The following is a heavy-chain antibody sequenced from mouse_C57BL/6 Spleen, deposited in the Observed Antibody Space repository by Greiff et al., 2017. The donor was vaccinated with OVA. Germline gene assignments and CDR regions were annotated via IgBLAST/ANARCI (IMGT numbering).Heavy chain of an antibody. V-gene: IGHV1-42*01. J-gene: IGHJ2*01. D-gene: IGHD2-5*01. CDR1: GYSFTGYY. Sequence: EVQLQQSGPELVKPGASVKISCKASGYSFTGYYMNWVKQSPEKSLEWIGEINPSTGGTTYNQKFKAKATLTVDKSSSTAYMQLKSLTSEDSAVYYCAREDSNSDYWGQGTTLTVSS. CDR3: AREDSNSDY. CDR2: INPSTGGT.